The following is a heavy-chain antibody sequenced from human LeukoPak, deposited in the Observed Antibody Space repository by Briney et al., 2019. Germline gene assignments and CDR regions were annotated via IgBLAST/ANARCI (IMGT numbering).Heavy chain of an antibody. V-gene: IGHV4-39*01. CDR1: GGSISSSSYY. J-gene: IGHJ5*02. D-gene: IGHD3-3*01. Sequence: SETLSLTCTVSGGSISSSSYYWGWIRQPPGKGLEWIGSIYYSGSTYYNPSLKSRVTISVDTSKNQFPLKLSSVHAADTAVYYCARQPRVLRFLEWLLYSWFDPWGRGTLVTVSS. CDR3: ARQPRVLRFLEWLLYSWFDP. CDR2: IYYSGST.